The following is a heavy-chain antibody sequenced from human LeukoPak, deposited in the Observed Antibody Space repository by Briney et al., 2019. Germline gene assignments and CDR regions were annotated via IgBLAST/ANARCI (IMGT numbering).Heavy chain of an antibody. D-gene: IGHD4-17*01. J-gene: IGHJ4*02. CDR3: ARGRTTAFDY. CDR2: ILYSGST. Sequence: WETLSLTCTVSGGSISSYYWSWIRQPPGKGLEWIGYILYSGSTNYNPSLKSRVTISVDTSKNQFSLKLSSVTAADTAVYYCARGRTTAFDYWGQGTLVTVSS. CDR1: GGSISSYY. V-gene: IGHV4-59*12.